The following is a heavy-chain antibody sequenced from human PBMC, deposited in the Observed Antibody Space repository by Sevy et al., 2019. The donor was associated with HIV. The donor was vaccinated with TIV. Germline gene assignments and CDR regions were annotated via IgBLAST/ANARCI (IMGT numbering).Heavy chain of an antibody. CDR3: TRVDPYYEFGDV. CDR2: ITAYKDNT. V-gene: IGHV1-18*04. D-gene: IGHD3-3*01. J-gene: IGHJ6*02. Sequence: ASVKVSCKASGYTFTGYYMHWVRQAPGQGLEWIGWITAYKDNTNYAQNFQGRVTMTTDTSTSTAYMELRSLRSDDTAVYYCTRVDPYYEFGDVWGQGTTVTVSS. CDR1: GYTFTGYY.